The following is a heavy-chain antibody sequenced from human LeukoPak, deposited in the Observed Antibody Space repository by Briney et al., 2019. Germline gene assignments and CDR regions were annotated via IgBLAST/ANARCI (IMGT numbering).Heavy chain of an antibody. CDR2: ISGYNGNT. CDR3: ARGMGNEGLTS. CDR1: GYTFTNYG. Sequence: ASVKVSCKASGYTFTNYGLNWVRQAPGQGLEWMGWISGYNGNTKYAQRLQGRVTMSTDTLTNTADMELTRLRSDDTAVYYCARGMGNEGLTSWGPGTLVTVSS. J-gene: IGHJ3*01. V-gene: IGHV1-18*01. D-gene: IGHD7-27*01.